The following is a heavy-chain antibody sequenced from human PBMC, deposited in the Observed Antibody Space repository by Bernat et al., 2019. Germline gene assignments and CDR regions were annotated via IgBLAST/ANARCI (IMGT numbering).Heavy chain of an antibody. V-gene: IGHV3-53*01. CDR2: IYSGGTT. D-gene: IGHD3-10*01. CDR3: ARDATYIGGGWFDP. J-gene: IGHJ5*02. Sequence: EVQLVESGGGLIQPGGSLRLSCAASGFTVSSNYMIWVHQAPGKGLEWVSVIYSGGTTYYADSVKGRFTISRDNSKNTLYLQMNSLRAEDTAVYYCARDATYIGGGWFDPWGQGTLVTVSS. CDR1: GFTVSSNY.